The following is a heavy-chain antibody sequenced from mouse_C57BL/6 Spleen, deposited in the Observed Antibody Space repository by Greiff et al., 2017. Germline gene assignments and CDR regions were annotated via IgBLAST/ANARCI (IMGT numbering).Heavy chain of an antibody. D-gene: IGHD1-1*02. J-gene: IGHJ3*01. CDR2: IYPGSGST. Sequence: VQLQQPGAELVKPGASVKMSCKASGYTFTSYWITWVKQRPGQGLEWIGDIYPGSGSTNYNEKFKSKATLTLDTSSSTAYMQLSSLTSEDSAVYYCAVLSSWFAYWGQGTLVTVSA. CDR1: GYTFTSYW. V-gene: IGHV1-55*01. CDR3: AVLSSWFAY.